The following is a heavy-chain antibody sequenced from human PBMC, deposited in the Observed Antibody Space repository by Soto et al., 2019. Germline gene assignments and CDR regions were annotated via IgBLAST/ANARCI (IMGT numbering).Heavy chain of an antibody. CDR3: ARDRGDGYKIYYYYGMDV. D-gene: IGHD5-12*01. V-gene: IGHV4-61*01. CDR2: IYYSGST. Sequence: SETLSLTCTVSGGSVSSGSYYWSWIRQPPGKGLEWIGYIYYSGSTNYNPSLKSRVTISVDTSKNQFSLKLSSVTAADTAVYYCARDRGDGYKIYYYYGMDVWGQGTTVTVS. CDR1: GGSVSSGSYY. J-gene: IGHJ6*02.